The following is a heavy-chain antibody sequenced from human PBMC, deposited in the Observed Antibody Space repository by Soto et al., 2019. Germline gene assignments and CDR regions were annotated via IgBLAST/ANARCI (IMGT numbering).Heavy chain of an antibody. CDR2: GGST. V-gene: IGHV3-53*04. Sequence: GGSTYYADSVKGRFTISRHNSKNTLYLQMNSLRAEDTAVYYCARGSEGADTIDYWGQGTLVTVSS. D-gene: IGHD3-16*01. J-gene: IGHJ4*02. CDR3: ARGSEGADTIDY.